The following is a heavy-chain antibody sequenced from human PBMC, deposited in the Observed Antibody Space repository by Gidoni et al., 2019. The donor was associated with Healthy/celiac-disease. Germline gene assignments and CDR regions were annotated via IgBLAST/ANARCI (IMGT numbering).Heavy chain of an antibody. Sequence: QVQLQESGPELVKPSQTLSLTCAVSGGSISSGGYSWSWIRQPPGKGLEWIGYIYNSGTTYYNPSLKSRVTISVDTSKNQFSLKLSSVTAADTAVYYCARVLPTVVVIDYWGQGTLVTVSS. D-gene: IGHD2-15*01. CDR3: ARVLPTVVVIDY. V-gene: IGHV4-30-4*07. CDR2: IYNSGTT. J-gene: IGHJ4*02. CDR1: GGSISSGGYS.